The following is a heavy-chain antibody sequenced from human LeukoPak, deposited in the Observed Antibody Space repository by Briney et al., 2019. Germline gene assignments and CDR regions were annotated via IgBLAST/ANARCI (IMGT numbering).Heavy chain of an antibody. CDR3: AKDPGYRDF. V-gene: IGHV3-30*02. CDR2: IRNDGSNN. CDR1: GFTFSNYG. J-gene: IGHJ4*02. Sequence: GGSLSLSCAASGFTFSNYGMHWVRQAPGKGLEWVAYIRNDGSNNYYEDSVKGRFTISRDNSKNMLYLQMNSLRAEDTAMYFCAKDPGYRDFWGQGTLVTVSS. D-gene: IGHD5-18*01.